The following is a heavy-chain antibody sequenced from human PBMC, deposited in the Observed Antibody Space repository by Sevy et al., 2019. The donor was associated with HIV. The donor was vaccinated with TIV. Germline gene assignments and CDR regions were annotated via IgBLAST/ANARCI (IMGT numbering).Heavy chain of an antibody. CDR1: GFTFSSYG. D-gene: IGHD6-13*01. J-gene: IGHJ5*02. CDR2: IWYDGSNK. V-gene: IGHV3-33*08. CDR3: ARYLTGAAAGTKGLDP. Sequence: GGSLRLSCAASGFTFSSYGMHWVRQAPGKGLEWVAVIWYDGSNKYYADSVKGRFTISRDNSKNTLYLQMNSLGAEDTAVYYCARYLTGAAAGTKGLDPWGQGTLVTVSS.